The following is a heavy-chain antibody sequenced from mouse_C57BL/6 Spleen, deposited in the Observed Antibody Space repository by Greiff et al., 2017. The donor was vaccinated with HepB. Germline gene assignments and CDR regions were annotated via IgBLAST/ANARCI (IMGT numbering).Heavy chain of an antibody. CDR3: ARGRYYGSSPYWYFDV. CDR1: GYTFTSYW. Sequence: QVQLQQPGTELVNPGASVKLSCKASGYTFTSYWMHWVKQRPGQGLEWIGNINPSNGGTNYNEKFKSKATLTVDKSSSTAYMQLSSLTSEDSAVYYCARGRYYGSSPYWYFDVWGTGTTVTVSS. CDR2: INPSNGGT. J-gene: IGHJ1*03. V-gene: IGHV1-53*01. D-gene: IGHD1-1*01.